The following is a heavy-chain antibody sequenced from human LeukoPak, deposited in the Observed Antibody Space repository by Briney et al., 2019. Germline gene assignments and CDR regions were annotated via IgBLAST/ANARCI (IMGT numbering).Heavy chain of an antibody. D-gene: IGHD6-19*01. CDR1: GGSISSYY. J-gene: IGHJ3*02. CDR2: IYYSGST. CDR3: ATYSSGWYAGAFDI. V-gene: IGHV4-59*08. Sequence: SETLSLSCTVYGGSISSYYWSWIRQPPGKGLEWIGYIYYSGSTNYNPSLKSRVTISVDTSKNQFSLKLSSVTAADTAVYYCATYSSGWYAGAFDIWGQGTMVTVSS.